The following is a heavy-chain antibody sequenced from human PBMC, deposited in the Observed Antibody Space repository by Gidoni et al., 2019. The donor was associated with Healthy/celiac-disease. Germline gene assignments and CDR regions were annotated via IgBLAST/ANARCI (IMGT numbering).Heavy chain of an antibody. CDR2: IYTSGST. CDR1: GGSIRSGSYY. D-gene: IGHD3-22*01. J-gene: IGHJ5*02. Sequence: QVQLQESGPGLVKPSQTLSLTCTVSGGSIRSGSYYWSWIRQPAGKGLEWIGRIYTSGSTNYNPSLKSRVTISVDTSKNQFSLKLSSVTAADTAVYYCARVYDSSGWGGNWFDPWGQGTLVTVSS. CDR3: ARVYDSSGWGGNWFDP. V-gene: IGHV4-61*02.